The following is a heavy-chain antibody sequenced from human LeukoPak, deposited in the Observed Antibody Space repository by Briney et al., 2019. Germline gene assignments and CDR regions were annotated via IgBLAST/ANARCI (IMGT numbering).Heavy chain of an antibody. V-gene: IGHV3-21*01. J-gene: IGHJ3*02. CDR2: ISSSSSYI. D-gene: IGHD3-22*01. CDR3: ARVPSEYYYDSSGYLDAFDI. CDR1: GFTFSSYS. Sequence: PGGSLRLSCAASGFTFSSYSMNWVRQAPGKGLEWVSSISSSSSYIYYADSVKGRFTISRDNARNSLYLQMNSLRAEDTAVYYCARVPSEYYYDSSGYLDAFDIWGQGTMVTVSS.